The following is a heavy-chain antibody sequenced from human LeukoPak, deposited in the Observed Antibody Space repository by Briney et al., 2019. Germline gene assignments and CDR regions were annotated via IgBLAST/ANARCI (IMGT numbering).Heavy chain of an antibody. CDR3: ARVTLKSTTTRFTLAGDYFDY. V-gene: IGHV1-2*02. J-gene: IGHJ4*02. D-gene: IGHD1-26*01. CDR1: GYTFTGYY. Sequence: ASVKVSCKASGYTFTGYYMHWVRQAPGQGLEWMGWINPNSGGTNFAQRIQGRVTMTRDTSISTAYMDLRSLRSDDTAVYYCARVTLKSTTTRFTLAGDYFDYWGQGTLVTVSS. CDR2: INPNSGGT.